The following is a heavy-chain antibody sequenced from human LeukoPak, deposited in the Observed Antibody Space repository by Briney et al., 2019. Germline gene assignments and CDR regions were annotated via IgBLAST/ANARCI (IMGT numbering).Heavy chain of an antibody. CDR3: ARDPASLAAGVWYYGMDV. V-gene: IGHV3-21*01. Sequence: PGGSLRLSCAASEFTFSSYAMSWVRQAPGKGLEWVSSISSSSSYIYYADSVKGRFTISRDNAKNSLYLQMNSLRAEDTAVYYCARDPASLAAGVWYYGMDVWGQGTTVTVSS. CDR2: ISSSSSYI. CDR1: EFTFSSYA. J-gene: IGHJ6*02. D-gene: IGHD6-25*01.